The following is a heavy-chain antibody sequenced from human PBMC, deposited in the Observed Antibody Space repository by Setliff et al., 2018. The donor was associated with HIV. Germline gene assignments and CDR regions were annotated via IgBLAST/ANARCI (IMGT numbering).Heavy chain of an antibody. CDR3: ARSGGDCSGISCCSLWFDP. CDR2: ISGSGGNT. D-gene: IGHD2-15*01. CDR1: GFTFSTYA. V-gene: IGHV3-23*01. J-gene: IGHJ5*02. Sequence: PGGSLRLSCTASGFTFSTYAMSWVRQAPGKGLDWVSAISGSGGNTYYADSVKGRFTISRDNSNNMLFLQMNSLRTEDTAVYYCARSGGDCSGISCCSLWFDPWGHGTLVTVSS.